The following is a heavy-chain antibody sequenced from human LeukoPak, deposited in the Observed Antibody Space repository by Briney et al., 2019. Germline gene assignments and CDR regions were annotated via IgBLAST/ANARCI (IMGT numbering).Heavy chain of an antibody. D-gene: IGHD3-10*01. V-gene: IGHV5-51*01. Sequence: NPGESLKISCKGSGNSFTSYWIGWVRQMPGKGLEWMGIIYPGDSDTRYSPSFQGQVTISADKSISTAYLQWSSLKASDTAMYYCARRRYYGSGSYAPFDYWGQGTLVTVSS. CDR2: IYPGDSDT. CDR3: ARRRYYGSGSYAPFDY. CDR1: GNSFTSYW. J-gene: IGHJ4*02.